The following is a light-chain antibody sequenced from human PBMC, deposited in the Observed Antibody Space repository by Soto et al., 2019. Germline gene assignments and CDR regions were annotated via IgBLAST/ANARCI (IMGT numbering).Light chain of an antibody. J-gene: IGKJ1*01. CDR2: RAS. Sequence: EIVMTQSPATLALSPREAATLSCRASQSLSGNLAWYQQKPGQAPRLLLFRASTRATGVPARFSGSGSGTEFSLTISGLQSEDFAVYYCQQYKNWPTWTFGPGTKVDNK. CDR1: QSLSGN. CDR3: QQYKNWPTWT. V-gene: IGKV3-15*01.